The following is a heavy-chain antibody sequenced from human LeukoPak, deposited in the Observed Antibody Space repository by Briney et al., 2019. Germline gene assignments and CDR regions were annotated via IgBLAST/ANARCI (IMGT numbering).Heavy chain of an antibody. Sequence: GGSLRLSCAASGFTFSSYAMSWVRQAPGKGLEWVAFIRYDGSNKYYADSVKGRFTISRDNSKNTLYLQMNSLRAEDTAVYYCAKVLGFGELFNFDYWGQGTLVTVSS. V-gene: IGHV3-30*02. CDR2: IRYDGSNK. CDR1: GFTFSSYA. CDR3: AKVLGFGELFNFDY. D-gene: IGHD3-10*01. J-gene: IGHJ4*02.